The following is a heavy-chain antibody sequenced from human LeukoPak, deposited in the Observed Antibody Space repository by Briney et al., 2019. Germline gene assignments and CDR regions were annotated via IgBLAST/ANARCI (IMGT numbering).Heavy chain of an antibody. J-gene: IGHJ4*02. D-gene: IGHD3-10*01. CDR3: TRGFLVYGSGSYFPTTQAYPNDY. CDR2: IRSKAYGGTT. V-gene: IGHV3-49*03. Sequence: PGGSLRLSCTASGFTFGDYAMSWFRQAPGKGLEWVGFIRSKAYGGTTEYAASVKGRFTISRDDSKSIAYLQMNSLKTEDTAVYYCTRGFLVYGSGSYFPTTQAYPNDYWGQGTLVTVSS. CDR1: GFTFGDYA.